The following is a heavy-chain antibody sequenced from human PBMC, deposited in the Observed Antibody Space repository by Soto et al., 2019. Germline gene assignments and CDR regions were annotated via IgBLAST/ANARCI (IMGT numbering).Heavy chain of an antibody. V-gene: IGHV3-30-3*01. Sequence: QVHLVESGGGVVQPGRSLRLSCAASGFTFSKYSMHWVRQAPGKGLEWVAVISHAGTNQRYADSVKGRFTTSRDTFQNTVALQMNRLRAEDTALYYCARGGVDQLPHGEFDHWGQGTLVTVST. CDR3: ARGGVDQLPHGEFDH. CDR2: ISHAGTNQ. J-gene: IGHJ4*02. D-gene: IGHD2-2*01. CDR1: GFTFSKYS.